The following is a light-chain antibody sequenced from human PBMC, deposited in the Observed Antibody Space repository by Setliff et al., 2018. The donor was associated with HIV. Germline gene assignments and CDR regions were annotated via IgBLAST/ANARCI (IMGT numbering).Light chain of an antibody. CDR2: EVC. V-gene: IGLV2-14*03. J-gene: IGLJ3*02. CDR1: SSDVGAYNF. CDR3: SSSTSTDTWV. Sequence: QSALAQPRSVSGSPGQSVTFSCTGTSSDVGAYNFVSWYQQHPGTAPKLTIYEVCNRPSGVSYLFSGSKSGNTASLTISGLQAEDEADYYCSSSTSTDTWVLGGGTKVTVL.